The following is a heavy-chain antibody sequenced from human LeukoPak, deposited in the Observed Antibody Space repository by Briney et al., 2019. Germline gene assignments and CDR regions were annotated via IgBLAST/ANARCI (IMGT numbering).Heavy chain of an antibody. CDR1: GGSISSGGYY. J-gene: IGHJ5*02. CDR3: ARDHSSSWIGAVNWFDP. Sequence: PSQTLSLTCTVSGGSISSGGYYWSWIRQHPGKGLEWIGYIYYSGSTYYNPSLKSRVTISVDTSKNQFSLKLSSVTAADTAVYYCARDHSSSWIGAVNWFDPWGQGTLVTVSS. CDR2: IYYSGST. D-gene: IGHD6-13*01. V-gene: IGHV4-31*03.